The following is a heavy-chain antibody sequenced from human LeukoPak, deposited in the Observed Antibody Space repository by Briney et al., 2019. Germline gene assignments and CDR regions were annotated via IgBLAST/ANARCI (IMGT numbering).Heavy chain of an antibody. Sequence: SAVKVSCKDSRCSFSSYAIRWVRQAPGHGLEWMGRIIPIFCTANYAQKFQGRVTISTDDSPSTASMELSRLSCEDTGVYFCARVAVLGPYYYHHMDVWGKGTTVTASS. V-gene: IGHV1-69*05. CDR3: ARVAVLGPYYYHHMDV. D-gene: IGHD7-27*01. CDR2: IIPIFCTA. CDR1: RCSFSSYA. J-gene: IGHJ6*03.